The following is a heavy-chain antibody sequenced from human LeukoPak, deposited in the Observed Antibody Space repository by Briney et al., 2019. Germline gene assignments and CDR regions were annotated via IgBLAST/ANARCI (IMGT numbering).Heavy chain of an antibody. D-gene: IGHD2-15*01. J-gene: IGHJ4*02. CDR1: GGSISGYY. V-gene: IGHV4-59*08. CDR2: IYYSGST. Sequence: PSETLSLTCTVSGGSISGYYWSWIRQPPGKGLEWIGYIYYSGSTYYNPSLKSRVTISVDTSKNQFSLKLSSVTAADTAVYYCARVYSRAIDYWGQGTLVTVSS. CDR3: ARVYSRAIDY.